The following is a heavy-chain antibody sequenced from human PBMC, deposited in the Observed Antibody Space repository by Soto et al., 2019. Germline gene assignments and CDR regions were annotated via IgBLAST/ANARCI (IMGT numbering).Heavy chain of an antibody. D-gene: IGHD6-19*01. J-gene: IGHJ4*02. CDR3: ARVGSSGWYGVDY. Sequence: GGSLRLSCAASGFTFSSYSMNWVRQAPGKGLEWVSYISSSSSTIYYADSVKGRFTISRDNAKNSLYLQMNSLRAEDTAVYYCARVGSSGWYGVDYWGQGTLVTVSS. V-gene: IGHV3-48*04. CDR2: ISSSSSTI. CDR1: GFTFSSYS.